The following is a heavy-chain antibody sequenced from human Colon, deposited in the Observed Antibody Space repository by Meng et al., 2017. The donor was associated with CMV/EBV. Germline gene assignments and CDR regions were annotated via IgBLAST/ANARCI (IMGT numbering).Heavy chain of an antibody. D-gene: IGHD3-9*01. CDR1: GFICNDAY. CDR3: AKAHNTYDNWFDP. CDR2: IYSDGTT. V-gene: IGHV3-53*01. Sequence: EVQLVEAGGGFMQPGGSLGLPCTASGFICNDAYMNWVRQAPGKGLEWVSVIYSDGTTHYADSVKGRFTISRDTSKNTVYLQMSSLRVDDTAVYYCAKAHNTYDNWFDPWGQGTLVTVSS. J-gene: IGHJ5*02.